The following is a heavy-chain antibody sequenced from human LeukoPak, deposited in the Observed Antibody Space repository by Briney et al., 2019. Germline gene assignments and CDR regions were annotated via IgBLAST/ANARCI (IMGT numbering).Heavy chain of an antibody. V-gene: IGHV3-7*01. Sequence: PGGSLRLSCAASGFTFSSYWMSWVRQAPGKGLEWVANIKQDGSEKYYVDSVKGRFTISRDNAKNSLYLQMNSLRAEDTAVYYCARGPYCSSTSCYSDYWGQGTLVTVSS. CDR2: IKQDGSEK. CDR3: ARGPYCSSTSCYSDY. J-gene: IGHJ4*02. CDR1: GFTFSSYW. D-gene: IGHD2-2*01.